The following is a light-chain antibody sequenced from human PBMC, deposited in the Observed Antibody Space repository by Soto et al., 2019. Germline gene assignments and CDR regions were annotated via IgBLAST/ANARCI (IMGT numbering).Light chain of an antibody. Sequence: QSVLTQPASVSGSPGQSITMSCTGTSSDVGGYNYVSWYQQHPGKAPKLMIYEVSNRPSGVSNRFSGSKSGNTASLTISGLQAEDEADYYCSSYTSSTGYVFGTGTKVTVL. V-gene: IGLV2-14*01. CDR2: EVS. J-gene: IGLJ1*01. CDR3: SSYTSSTGYV. CDR1: SSDVGGYNY.